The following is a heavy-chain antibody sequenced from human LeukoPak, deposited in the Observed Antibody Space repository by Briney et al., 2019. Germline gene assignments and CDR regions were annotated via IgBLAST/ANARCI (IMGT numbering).Heavy chain of an antibody. CDR1: GGSISSYY. J-gene: IGHJ6*02. D-gene: IGHD2/OR15-2a*01. Sequence: SETLSLTCTVSGGSISSYYWSWIRQPPGKGLEWIGYIYYSGSTNYNPSLKSRVTISVDTSKNQFSLKLSSVTAADTAVYYCARASMGRYGMDVWGQGTTVTVS. V-gene: IGHV4-59*01. CDR2: IYYSGST. CDR3: ARASMGRYGMDV.